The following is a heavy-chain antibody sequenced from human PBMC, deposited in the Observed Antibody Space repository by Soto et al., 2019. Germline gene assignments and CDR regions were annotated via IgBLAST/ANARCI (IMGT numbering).Heavy chain of an antibody. V-gene: IGHV1-18*01. J-gene: IGHJ5*02. CDR3: ARSSGTSYIWFDP. CDR1: GYAFSTYG. D-gene: IGHD1-26*01. Sequence: QVQLVQSATEVKKPGASVKVSCKSSGYAFSTYGISWVRQAPGQGLEWMAWISAYNGDSNYAQHLQDRVTLTTDTSTSTAYMQLRSRRSDDTAVYFCARSSGTSYIWFDPWGQGTLVIVSP. CDR2: ISAYNGDS.